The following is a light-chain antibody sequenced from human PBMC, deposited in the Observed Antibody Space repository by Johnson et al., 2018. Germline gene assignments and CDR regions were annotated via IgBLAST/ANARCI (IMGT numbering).Light chain of an antibody. Sequence: QSVLTQPPSVSAAPGQKVTISCSGSSSNIGNNYVSWYQQLPGTAPKLLIYENNKRPSGIPDRFSGSKSGTSATLGITGLQNGDEADYYWGTWDSSLSAGKVFGTGTKSTVL. CDR3: GTWDSSLSAGKV. J-gene: IGLJ1*01. V-gene: IGLV1-51*02. CDR1: SSNIGNNY. CDR2: ENN.